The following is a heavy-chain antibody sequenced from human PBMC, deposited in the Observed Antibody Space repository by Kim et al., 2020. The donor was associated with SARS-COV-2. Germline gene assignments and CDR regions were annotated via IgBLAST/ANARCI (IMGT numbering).Heavy chain of an antibody. J-gene: IGHJ4*02. Sequence: GRFTISRDKSKNTLYLQMSSLRAEDTAVYYCAKDGQDYYDSSGYYQALDYWGQGTLVTVSS. CDR3: AKDGQDYYDSSGYYQALDY. D-gene: IGHD3-22*01. V-gene: IGHV3-30*02.